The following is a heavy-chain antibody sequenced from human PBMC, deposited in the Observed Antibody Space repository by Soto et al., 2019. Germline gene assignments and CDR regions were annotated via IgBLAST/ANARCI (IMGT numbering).Heavy chain of an antibody. V-gene: IGHV4-59*01. D-gene: IGHD5-18*01. CDR3: ARNVDTARAYYFDY. Sequence: SETLSLTCTVSGASINPYYWSWIRQPPGKGLEWIGYIYYSGSSNYNPSLRSRVTISLDTSKNQFSLKLSSVTAADTAVYYCARNVDTARAYYFDYWGQGILVTVSS. J-gene: IGHJ4*02. CDR1: GASINPYY. CDR2: IYYSGSS.